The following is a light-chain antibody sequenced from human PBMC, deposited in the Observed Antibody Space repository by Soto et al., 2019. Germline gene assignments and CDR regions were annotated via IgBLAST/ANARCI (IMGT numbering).Light chain of an antibody. J-gene: IGKJ4*01. CDR3: QQYDNLPPALT. Sequence: DIQMTQSPSSLSASVGDRVTITCQASQDISNYLNRYQQKPGKAPKLLIYDVSNLETGVPSRFSGSGSGTDFTCIISSLQPEDIATYYCQQYDNLPPALTFGGGTKVEIK. CDR1: QDISNY. V-gene: IGKV1-33*01. CDR2: DVS.